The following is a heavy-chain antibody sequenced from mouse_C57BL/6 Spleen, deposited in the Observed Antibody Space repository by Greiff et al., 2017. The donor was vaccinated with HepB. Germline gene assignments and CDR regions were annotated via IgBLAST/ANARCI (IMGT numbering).Heavy chain of an antibody. V-gene: IGHV1-80*01. CDR2: IYPGDGDT. J-gene: IGHJ2*01. Sequence: QVHVKQSGAELVKPGASVKISCKASGYAFSSYWMNWVKQRPGKGLEWIGQIYPGDGDTNYNGKFKGKATLTADKSSSTAYMQLSSLTSEDSAVYFCAKRGGDDGYLFDYWGQGTTLTVSS. CDR3: AKRGGDDGYLFDY. CDR1: GYAFSSYW. D-gene: IGHD2-3*01.